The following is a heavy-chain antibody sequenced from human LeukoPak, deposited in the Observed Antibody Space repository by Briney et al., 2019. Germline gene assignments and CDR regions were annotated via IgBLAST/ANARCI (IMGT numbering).Heavy chain of an antibody. J-gene: IGHJ5*02. Sequence: GGSLRLSCAASGFTFSSYAMSWVRQAPGKGLEWVSAISGSGGSTYYADSVKGRFTISRDNSKNTLYLQMNSLRAEDTAVYYCARGARSVPNFNWFDPWGQGTLVTVSS. D-gene: IGHD1-1*01. CDR2: ISGSGGST. V-gene: IGHV3-23*01. CDR1: GFTFSSYA. CDR3: ARGARSVPNFNWFDP.